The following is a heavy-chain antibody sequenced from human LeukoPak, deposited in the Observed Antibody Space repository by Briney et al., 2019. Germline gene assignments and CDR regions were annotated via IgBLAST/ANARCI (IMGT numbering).Heavy chain of an antibody. CDR1: GFTFTSSA. J-gene: IGHJ5*02. Sequence: GTSVKVSCKASGFTFTSSAMQWVRQARGQRLEWIGWIVVGSGNTNYVQKFQERVTITRDMSTSTAYMELSCLRSEDTAVYYCAAGPFWSGYPNWFDPWGQGTLVTVSS. CDR3: AAGPFWSGYPNWFDP. D-gene: IGHD3-3*01. V-gene: IGHV1-58*02. CDR2: IVVGSGNT.